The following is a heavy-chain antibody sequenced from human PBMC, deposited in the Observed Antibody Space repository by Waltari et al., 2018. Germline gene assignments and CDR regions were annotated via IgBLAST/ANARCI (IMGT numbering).Heavy chain of an antibody. V-gene: IGHV4-59*01. D-gene: IGHD3-3*01. CDR3: ARGNYWSGWPFFDF. CDR2: IHYSGST. Sequence: QVQLQESGPGLVKPSETLSLTCSVSGGSIDNYYWSWIRQSPGKGLEWIAYIHYSGSTVDNPSLKSRVTISLDASRKHFSLMVTSVTAADTAVYYCARGNYWSGWPFFDFWGQGTLVTVSS. CDR1: GGSIDNYY. J-gene: IGHJ4*02.